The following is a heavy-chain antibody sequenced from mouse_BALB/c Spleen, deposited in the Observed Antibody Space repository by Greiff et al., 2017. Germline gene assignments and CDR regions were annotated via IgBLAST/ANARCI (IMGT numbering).Heavy chain of an antibody. Sequence: VQLQQSGPELVKPGASVKISCKASGYTFTDYNMHWVKQSHGKSLEWIGYIYPYNGGTGYNQKFKSKATLTVDNSSSTAYMELRSLTSEDSAVYYCAVTPFAYWGQGTLVTVSA. D-gene: IGHD2-2*01. CDR3: AVTPFAY. CDR2: IYPYNGGT. J-gene: IGHJ3*01. V-gene: IGHV1S29*02. CDR1: GYTFTDYN.